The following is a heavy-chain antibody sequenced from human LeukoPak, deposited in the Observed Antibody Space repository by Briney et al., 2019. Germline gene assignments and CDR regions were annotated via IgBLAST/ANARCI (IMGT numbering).Heavy chain of an antibody. CDR1: GGSISSYY. CDR2: IYYSGST. V-gene: IGHV4-59*08. J-gene: IGHJ4*02. Sequence: PSETLSLTCAVSGGSISSYYWSWIRQPPGKGLEWIGYIYYSGSTNYNPSLKSRVTISVDTSKNQFSLKLSSVTAADTAVYYCARQEGGYYPFDYWGQGTLVTVSS. D-gene: IGHD3-22*01. CDR3: ARQEGGYYPFDY.